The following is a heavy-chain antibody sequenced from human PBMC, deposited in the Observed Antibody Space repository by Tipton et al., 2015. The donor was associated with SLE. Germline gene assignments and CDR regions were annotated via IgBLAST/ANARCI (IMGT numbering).Heavy chain of an antibody. V-gene: IGHV4-31*03. CDR2: IYYSGST. J-gene: IGHJ4*02. Sequence: TLSLTCTVSGGSINSGGHYWSWIRQLPGKGLEWIAYIYYSGSTYYNPSLESRSTISVDTSNNQFFLKLRSVTAADTAVYYCARSSRFKIFGVAPRFDYWGQGALVTVSS. D-gene: IGHD3-3*01. CDR1: GGSINSGGHY. CDR3: ARSSRFKIFGVAPRFDY.